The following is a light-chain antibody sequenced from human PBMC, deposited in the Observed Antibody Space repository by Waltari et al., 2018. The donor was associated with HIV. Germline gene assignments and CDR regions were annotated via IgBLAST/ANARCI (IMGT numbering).Light chain of an antibody. CDR1: SSDVGGYNY. Sequence: SVSGSPGQSVTISCTGTSSDVGGYNYVSWYQHHPNKGPKLLIYDVNKRPSGVPDRFSGSKSGNTASLTISGLQAEDEADYYCCSYADTYFVLFGGRTKLTVL. CDR3: CSYADTYFVL. V-gene: IGLV2-11*01. J-gene: IGLJ2*01. CDR2: DVN.